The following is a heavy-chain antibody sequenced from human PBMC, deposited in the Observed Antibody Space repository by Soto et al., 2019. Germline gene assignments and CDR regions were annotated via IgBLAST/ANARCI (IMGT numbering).Heavy chain of an antibody. D-gene: IGHD2-15*01. V-gene: IGHV1-24*01. J-gene: IGHJ5*02. Sequence: ASVKVSCKVSGYTLTELSMHWVRQAPGKGLEWMGGFDPEDGETIYAQKFQGRVTMTEDTSTDTAYMELSSLRSEDTAVYYCAADRGYCSGGSCYFWFDPWGQGTLVTVS. CDR2: FDPEDGET. CDR1: GYTLTELS. CDR3: AADRGYCSGGSCYFWFDP.